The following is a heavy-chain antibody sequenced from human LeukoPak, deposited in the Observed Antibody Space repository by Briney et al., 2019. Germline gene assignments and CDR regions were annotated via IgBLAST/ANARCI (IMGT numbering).Heavy chain of an antibody. Sequence: SETLSLTCVVYGGSFSGYYWSWIRQPPGKGLEWIGEINHSGCTNYNPSLKSRVTISVDTSKNQFSLKLSSVTAADTAVYYCARGRYYYDSSGYYWWGQGTLVTVSS. J-gene: IGHJ4*02. V-gene: IGHV4-34*01. CDR1: GGSFSGYY. D-gene: IGHD3-22*01. CDR3: ARGRYYYDSSGYYW. CDR2: INHSGCT.